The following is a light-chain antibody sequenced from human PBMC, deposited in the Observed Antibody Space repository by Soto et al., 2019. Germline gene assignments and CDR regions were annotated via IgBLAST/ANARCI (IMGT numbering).Light chain of an antibody. J-gene: IGKJ2*01. Sequence: DIVMTQTPLSLSVTPGQPASISCKSSQSLLHSSRKTCLYWYLQRPGQPPQVLIYEVSNRFSGVPDRFSGSGSGTDCTLRISRVEAEDVGVYYFMQSMQLPYTFGQGTKLEIK. CDR3: MQSMQLPYT. CDR2: EVS. CDR1: QSLLHSSRKTC. V-gene: IGKV2D-29*01.